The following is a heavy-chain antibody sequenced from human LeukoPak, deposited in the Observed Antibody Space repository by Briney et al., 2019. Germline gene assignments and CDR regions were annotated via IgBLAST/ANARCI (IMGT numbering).Heavy chain of an antibody. CDR2: IKQDGSEK. CDR1: GFTFSSYW. D-gene: IGHD3-3*01. Sequence: GGSLRLSCAASGFTFSSYWMSWVRQAPGKGLEWVANIKQDGSEKYYVDSVKGRFTISRDNAKNSLYLQMNSLRAEDTAVYYCARGLGTISGVADYWGQGTLVTVSS. V-gene: IGHV3-7*01. J-gene: IGHJ4*02. CDR3: ARGLGTISGVADY.